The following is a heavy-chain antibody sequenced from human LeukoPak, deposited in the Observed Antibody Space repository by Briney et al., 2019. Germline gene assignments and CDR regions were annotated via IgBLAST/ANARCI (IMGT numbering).Heavy chain of an antibody. J-gene: IGHJ4*02. CDR3: ARGILPLSRLTGYYNANDY. CDR1: GYTFTSYD. V-gene: IGHV1-8*01. D-gene: IGHD3-9*01. Sequence: GASVKVSCKASGYTFTSYDINWVRQATGQGLEWMGWMNPNSGNTGYAQKFQGRVTMTRNTSISTAYMELSSLRSEDTAVYYCARGILPLSRLTGYYNANDYWGQGTLVTVSS. CDR2: MNPNSGNT.